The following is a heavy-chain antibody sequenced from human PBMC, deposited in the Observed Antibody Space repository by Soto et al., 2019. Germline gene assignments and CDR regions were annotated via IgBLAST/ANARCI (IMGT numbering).Heavy chain of an antibody. D-gene: IGHD1-26*01. V-gene: IGHV4-59*01. Sequence: SETLSLTCTVSGGSISSYYLSWIRQPPGKGLEYIGYIYYSGSTNYNPSLKSRVTISVDTSKKQFSLKLSSVTAADTAVYYCARSLYSGSYTNWFDPWGQGTLVTVSS. CDR1: GGSISSYY. J-gene: IGHJ5*02. CDR2: IYYSGST. CDR3: ARSLYSGSYTNWFDP.